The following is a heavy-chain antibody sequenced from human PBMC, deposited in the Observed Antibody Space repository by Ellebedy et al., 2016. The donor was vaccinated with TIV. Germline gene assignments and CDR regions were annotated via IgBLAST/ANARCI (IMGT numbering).Heavy chain of an antibody. J-gene: IGHJ4*02. CDR1: GFTFSSYA. D-gene: IGHD3-10*01. CDR2: ISGSGGST. CDR3: AAHDGYYYGSGTLFLRY. Sequence: GGSLRLSXAASGFTFSSYAMSWVRQAPGKGLEWVSAISGSGGSTYYADSVKGRFTISRDNSKNTLYLQMNSLRAEDTAVYYCAAHDGYYYGSGTLFLRYWGQGTLVTVSS. V-gene: IGHV3-23*01.